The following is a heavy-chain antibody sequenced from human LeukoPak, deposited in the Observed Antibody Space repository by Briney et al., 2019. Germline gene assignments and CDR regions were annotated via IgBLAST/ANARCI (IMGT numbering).Heavy chain of an antibody. Sequence: SETLPLTCTVSGGSISSSSYYWDWIRQPPGKGLEWIGSMSYSGSTYYNPSLKSRVTISEDTSKNQFSLKLSSVTAADTAVYYCASAVNNWFDPWGQGTLVTVSS. V-gene: IGHV4-39*01. J-gene: IGHJ5*02. CDR3: ASAVNNWFDP. D-gene: IGHD4-17*01. CDR2: MSYSGST. CDR1: GGSISSSSYY.